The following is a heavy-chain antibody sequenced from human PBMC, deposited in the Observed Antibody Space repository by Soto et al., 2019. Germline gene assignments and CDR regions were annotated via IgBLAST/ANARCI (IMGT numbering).Heavy chain of an antibody. CDR2: ISFSSTTI. V-gene: IGHV3-48*02. CDR3: ARDNGMAGSFDP. J-gene: IGHJ5*02. Sequence: QLVESGGGLVQPGGSLRLSCAASGFAFSTYSMNWVRQAPGKGLEWVSYISFSSTTIFYADSVRGRFTISRDNAKNSLYLQMNTLRDEDTAVYYCARDNGMAGSFDPWSQGTLVTVSS. CDR1: GFAFSTYS. D-gene: IGHD2-8*01.